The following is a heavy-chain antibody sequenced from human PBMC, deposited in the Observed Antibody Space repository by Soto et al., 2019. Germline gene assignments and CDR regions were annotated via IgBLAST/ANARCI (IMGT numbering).Heavy chain of an antibody. CDR2: IYHSGST. J-gene: IGHJ4*02. CDR3: AREPLYSSSWYHFDY. D-gene: IGHD6-13*01. V-gene: IGHV4-4*02. Sequence: SETLSFTCAVSGGSISSSNWWSWVRQPPGKGLEWIGEIYHSGSTNYNPSLKSRVTISVDKSKNQFSLKLSSVTAADTAVYYCAREPLYSSSWYHFDYWGQGTLVTVSS. CDR1: GGSISSSNW.